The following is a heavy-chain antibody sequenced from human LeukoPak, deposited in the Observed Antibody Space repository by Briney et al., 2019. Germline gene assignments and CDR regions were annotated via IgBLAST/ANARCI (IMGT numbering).Heavy chain of an antibody. Sequence: SETLSLTCAVYGGSFSGYYWSWIRQPPGKGLEWIGYIYYSGSTNYNPSLKSRVTISVDTSKNQFSLKLSSVTAADTAVYYCARHRSAMAHVDYWGQGTLVTVSS. J-gene: IGHJ4*02. CDR3: ARHRSAMAHVDY. CDR2: IYYSGST. D-gene: IGHD5-18*01. CDR1: GGSFSGYY. V-gene: IGHV4-59*08.